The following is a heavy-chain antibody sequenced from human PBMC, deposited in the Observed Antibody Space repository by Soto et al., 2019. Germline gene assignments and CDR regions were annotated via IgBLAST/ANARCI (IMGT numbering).Heavy chain of an antibody. CDR1: GFTFSSYA. Sequence: EVQLLESGGGLVQPGGSLRLSCAASGFTFSSYAMNWVRQAPGKWLEWVSVISGSGGSTYYADAVKGRFTISRDNSKNTLYMQMHSLRAEDTAVYYCAKRTVGWYFDLWGRGTLVTVSS. V-gene: IGHV3-23*01. CDR3: AKRTVGWYFDL. D-gene: IGHD4-17*01. CDR2: ISGSGGST. J-gene: IGHJ2*01.